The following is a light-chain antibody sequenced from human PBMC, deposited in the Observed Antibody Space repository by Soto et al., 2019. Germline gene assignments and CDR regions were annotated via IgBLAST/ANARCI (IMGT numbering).Light chain of an antibody. Sequence: EIVLTQSPATLSLSPGERATLSCRASQSVGRHLAWYQQKPGQAPRLLIYDASNRATGVPARFSGSGSGPDFTLSISSLEPEDFAVYYCQQRNNWPPATFGGGTKVEIK. CDR3: QQRNNWPPAT. CDR1: QSVGRH. V-gene: IGKV3-11*01. J-gene: IGKJ4*01. CDR2: DAS.